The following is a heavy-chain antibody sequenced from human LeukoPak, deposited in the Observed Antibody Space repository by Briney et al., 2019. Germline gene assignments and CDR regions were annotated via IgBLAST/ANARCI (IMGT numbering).Heavy chain of an antibody. CDR2: IYYSGST. CDR1: GGSISSYY. Sequence: ASETLSLTCTVSGGSISSYYWSWIRQPPGKGLEWIGYIYYSGSTNYNPSLKSRVTMSVDTSKNQFSLKLSSVTAADTAVYYCARDHYGSGSDFGGFDYWGQGTLVTVSS. V-gene: IGHV4-59*12. J-gene: IGHJ4*02. D-gene: IGHD3-10*01. CDR3: ARDHYGSGSDFGGFDY.